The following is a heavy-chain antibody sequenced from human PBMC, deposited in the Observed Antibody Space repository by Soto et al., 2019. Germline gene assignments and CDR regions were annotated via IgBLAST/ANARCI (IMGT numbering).Heavy chain of an antibody. J-gene: IGHJ4*02. V-gene: IGHV3-30-3*01. CDR2: ISYDGSNK. CDR1: GFTFSSYA. Sequence: GGSLRLSCAASGFTFSSYAMHWVRQAPGKGLEWVAVISYDGSNKYYADSVKGRFTISRDNSKNTLYLQMNSLRAEDTAVYYCARDRMVAFHYFDYWGQGTLVTVSS. D-gene: IGHD5-12*01. CDR3: ARDRMVAFHYFDY.